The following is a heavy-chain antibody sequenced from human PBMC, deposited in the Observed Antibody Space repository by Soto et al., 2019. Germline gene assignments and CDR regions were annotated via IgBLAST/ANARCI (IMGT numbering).Heavy chain of an antibody. D-gene: IGHD5-18*01. J-gene: IGHJ6*02. CDR2: IYYSGST. CDR3: ARDRVDTAMAYYYYGMDV. V-gene: IGHV4-31*03. CDR1: GGSISSGGYY. Sequence: SETLSLTCTVSGGSISSGGYYWSWIRQHPGKGLEWIGYIYYSGSTYYNPSLKSRVTISVDTSKNQFSLKPSSVTAADTAVYYCARDRVDTAMAYYYYGMDVWGQGTTVTVSS.